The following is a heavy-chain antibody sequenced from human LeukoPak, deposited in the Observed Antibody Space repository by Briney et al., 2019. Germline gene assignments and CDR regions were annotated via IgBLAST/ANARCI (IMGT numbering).Heavy chain of an antibody. CDR3: ARDLSAKGSSSPYDY. J-gene: IGHJ4*02. D-gene: IGHD6-6*01. CDR2: IKQDGSEK. V-gene: IGHV3-7*01. CDR1: GFTFSSYW. Sequence: GGSLRLSCAASGFTFSSYWMSWVRQAPGKGLEWVANIKQDGSEKYYVDSVKGRFTISRDNAKNSLYLQMNSLRAEDTAVYYCARDLSAKGSSSPYDYWGQGTLVTVSS.